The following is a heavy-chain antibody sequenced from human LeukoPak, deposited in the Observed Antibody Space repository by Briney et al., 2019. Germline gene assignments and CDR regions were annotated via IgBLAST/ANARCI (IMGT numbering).Heavy chain of an antibody. CDR1: GGTFSSYA. V-gene: IGHV1-69*05. D-gene: IGHD6-19*01. J-gene: IGHJ4*02. CDR2: IIPIFGTA. CDR3: AVDIAVAGHFDY. Sequence: SVKVSCKASGGTFSSYATGWVRQAPGQGLEWMGGIIPIFGTANYAQKFQGRVTITTDESTSTAYMELSSLRSEDTAVYYCAVDIAVAGHFDYWGQGTLVTVSS.